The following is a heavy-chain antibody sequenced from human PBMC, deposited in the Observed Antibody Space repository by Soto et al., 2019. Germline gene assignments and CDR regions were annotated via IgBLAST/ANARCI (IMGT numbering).Heavy chain of an antibody. CDR2: ISSNGSST. CDR3: VRNQLPTRYYYYGMDV. Sequence: ARSLRLACSASGFTFSSYAMHWVRQAPGKGLEYVSAISSNGSSTYYADSVKGRFTISRDNSKNTLYLQMSSLRAEDTAVYYCVRNQLPTRYYYYGMDVWGQGTTVTVSS. D-gene: IGHD2-2*01. V-gene: IGHV3-64D*06. CDR1: GFTFSSYA. J-gene: IGHJ6*02.